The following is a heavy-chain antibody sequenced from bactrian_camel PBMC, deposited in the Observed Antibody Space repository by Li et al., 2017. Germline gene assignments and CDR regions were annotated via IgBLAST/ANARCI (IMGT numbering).Heavy chain of an antibody. Sequence: HVQLVESGGGSVQAGGSLRLSCVASRSLYSGACVGWLRQAPGKEREGIAVIDSDGDTAYAESLKDRFTISVDNAKNTLYLQINSLKPEDSATYYCAADPKKWLCSWFRTDFASWGQGTQVTVS. CDR3: AADPKKWLCSWFRTDFAS. J-gene: IGHJ6*01. CDR2: IDSDGDT. CDR1: RSLYSGAC. D-gene: IGHD6*01. V-gene: IGHV3S6*01.